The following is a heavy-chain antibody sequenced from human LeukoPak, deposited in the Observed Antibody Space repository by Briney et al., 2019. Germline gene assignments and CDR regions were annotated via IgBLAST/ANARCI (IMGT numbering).Heavy chain of an antibody. J-gene: IGHJ4*02. D-gene: IGHD3-10*01. CDR3: ARDPVNYYGSGSYPDY. CDR1: GYTFTGYY. Sequence: ASVKVSCKASGYTFTGYYMHWVRQAPGQGLEWMGWINPNRGGTNYAQKFQGRVTMTRDTSISTAYMELSRLRSDDTAVYYCARDPVNYYGSGSYPDYWGQGTLVTVSS. V-gene: IGHV1-2*02. CDR2: INPNRGGT.